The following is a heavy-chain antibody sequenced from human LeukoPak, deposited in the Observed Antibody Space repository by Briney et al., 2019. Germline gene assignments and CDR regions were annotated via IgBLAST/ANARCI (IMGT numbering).Heavy chain of an antibody. J-gene: IGHJ2*01. V-gene: IGHV4-39*01. CDR2: IHKSGNT. Sequence: SETLSLTCTVSGDSISITNDYWAWIRQPPGTGLEWIGSIHKSGNTYYNSSLESRVTVSVDTSKNHFSLKLVSVTVADTAVYYCARQRYDNTEYLIEYFDLWGRGTLVSVSS. D-gene: IGHD6-6*01. CDR3: ARQRYDNTEYLIEYFDL. CDR1: GDSISITNDY.